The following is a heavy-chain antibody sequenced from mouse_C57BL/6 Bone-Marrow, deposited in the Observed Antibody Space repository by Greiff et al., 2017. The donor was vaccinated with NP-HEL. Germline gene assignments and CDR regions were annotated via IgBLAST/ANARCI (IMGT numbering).Heavy chain of an antibody. D-gene: IGHD2-1*01. CDR1: GYAFSSSW. Sequence: QVQLKESGPELVKPGASVKISCKASGYAFSSSWMNWVKQRPGKGLEWIGRIYPGDGDTNYNGKFKGKATLTADKSSSTAYMQLSSLTSEDSAVYFCARGYYGNFYAMDYWGQGTSVTVSS. CDR2: IYPGDGDT. V-gene: IGHV1-82*01. CDR3: ARGYYGNFYAMDY. J-gene: IGHJ4*01.